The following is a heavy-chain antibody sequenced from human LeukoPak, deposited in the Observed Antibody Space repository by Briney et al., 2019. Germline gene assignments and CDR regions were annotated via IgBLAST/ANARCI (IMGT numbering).Heavy chain of an antibody. D-gene: IGHD3-22*01. CDR1: GYTFTSYG. Sequence: ASVKVSCKASGYTFTSYGISWVRQATGQGLEWMGIINPRGGSTSYAQIFQGRVTMTRDMSTSTVYMELRSLRSEDTAVYYCARDQPEDSSGYQFDPWGQGTLVTVSS. CDR2: INPRGGST. J-gene: IGHJ5*02. V-gene: IGHV1-46*01. CDR3: ARDQPEDSSGYQFDP.